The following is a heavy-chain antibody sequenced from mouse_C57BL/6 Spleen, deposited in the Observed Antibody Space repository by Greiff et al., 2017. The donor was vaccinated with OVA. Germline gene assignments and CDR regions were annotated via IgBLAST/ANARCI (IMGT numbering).Heavy chain of an antibody. CDR3: ANHYYGSSDLAMDY. CDR1: GYSITSGYY. Sequence: VQLQQSGPGLVKPSQSLSLTCSVTGYSITSGYYWNWIRQFPGNKLEWMGYISYDGSNNYNPSLKNRISITRDTSKNQFFLKLNSVTTEDTATYYCANHYYGSSDLAMDYWGQGTSVTVSS. CDR2: ISYDGSN. J-gene: IGHJ4*01. V-gene: IGHV3-6*01. D-gene: IGHD1-1*01.